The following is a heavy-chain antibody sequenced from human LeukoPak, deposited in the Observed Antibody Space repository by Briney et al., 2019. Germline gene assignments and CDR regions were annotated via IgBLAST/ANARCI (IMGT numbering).Heavy chain of an antibody. J-gene: IGHJ4*02. CDR2: INTFDGNT. CDR1: GYTFTSYY. Sequence: ASVKVSCKASGYTFTSYYMHWVRQAPGQGLEWMGIINTFDGNTNYAQKFQGRVTITADKSTSTAYMELSSLRSEDTAVYYCASDGGQYYYDSSGYYYVGPFDYWGQGTLVTVSS. D-gene: IGHD3-22*01. V-gene: IGHV1-46*01. CDR3: ASDGGQYYYDSSGYYYVGPFDY.